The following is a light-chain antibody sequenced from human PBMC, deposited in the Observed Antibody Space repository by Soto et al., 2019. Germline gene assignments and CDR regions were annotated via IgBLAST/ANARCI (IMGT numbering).Light chain of an antibody. CDR1: NIGSQT. CDR3: QVWDSSSDHWV. J-gene: IGLJ3*02. V-gene: IGLV3-21*02. Sequence: SYELTQPPSVSVAPGQTARITCGGNNIGSQTVHWCQQKPGQAPVLVVYDDSGRPSGIPERFSGSNSGNTATLTISGVGAGDEADYYCQVWDSSSDHWVFGGGTQLTVL. CDR2: DDS.